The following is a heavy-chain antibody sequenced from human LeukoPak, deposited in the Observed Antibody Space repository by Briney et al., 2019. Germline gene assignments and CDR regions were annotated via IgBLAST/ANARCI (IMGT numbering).Heavy chain of an antibody. CDR3: ARNRGQHMATISRPYDY. J-gene: IGHJ4*02. CDR1: GFTFSSFE. V-gene: IGHV3-48*03. CDR2: ISSSSSTI. Sequence: SGRSLRLSCAASGFTFSSFEMNWVRQAPGKGLEWVSYISSSSSTISYADSVKGRFTISRDNAKNSLYLQMNTLTAEDTAIYYCARNRGQHMATISRPYDYWGQGTLVTVSS. D-gene: IGHD5-24*01.